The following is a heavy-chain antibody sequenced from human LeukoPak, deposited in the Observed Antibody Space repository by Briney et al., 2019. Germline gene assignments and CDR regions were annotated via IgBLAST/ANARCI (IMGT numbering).Heavy chain of an antibody. Sequence: GGSLRLSCAASGFTFSSYWMSWVRQAPGKGLEWVANIKQDGSEKYYVDSVKGRFTISRDNAKNSLYLQMNSLRAEDTAVYYCAKVLAVAGHDAFDIWGQGTMVTVSS. CDR3: AKVLAVAGHDAFDI. J-gene: IGHJ3*02. D-gene: IGHD6-19*01. V-gene: IGHV3-7*03. CDR1: GFTFSSYW. CDR2: IKQDGSEK.